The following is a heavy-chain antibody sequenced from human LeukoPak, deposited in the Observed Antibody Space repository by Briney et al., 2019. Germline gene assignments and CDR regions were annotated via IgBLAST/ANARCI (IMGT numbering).Heavy chain of an antibody. J-gene: IGHJ6*03. CDR2: IYHGGST. V-gene: IGHV4-34*01. Sequence: SETLSLTCAVYGGSFSGYYWSWIRQPPGKGLEWIGSIYHGGSTYYNPSLKSRVTISVDTSKNQFSLKLSSVTAADTAVYYRARDTYSLMDVWGKGTTVTVSS. CDR1: GGSFSGYY. D-gene: IGHD4-11*01. CDR3: ARDTYSLMDV.